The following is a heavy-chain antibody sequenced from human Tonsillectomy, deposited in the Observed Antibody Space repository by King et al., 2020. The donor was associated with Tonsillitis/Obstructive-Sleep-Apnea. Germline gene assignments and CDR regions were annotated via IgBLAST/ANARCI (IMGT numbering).Heavy chain of an antibody. V-gene: IGHV3-11*05. CDR1: GFTFSDYY. Sequence: VQLVESGGGLVKPGGSLRLSCAASGFTFSDYYMSWIRQAPGKGLEWVSYISSSSIYTNYAASVMGRFTISRDNSKNSLYQQMNSLIAEDKAVYYCARGHPKGNDYYYMDVWGKGTTVTVSS. CDR2: ISSSSIYT. CDR3: ARGHPKGNDYYYMDV. J-gene: IGHJ6*03.